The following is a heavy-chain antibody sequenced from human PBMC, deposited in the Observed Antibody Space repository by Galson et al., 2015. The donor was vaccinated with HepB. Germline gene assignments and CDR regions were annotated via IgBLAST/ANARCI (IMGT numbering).Heavy chain of an antibody. CDR3: ARLGAVAGTSDY. J-gene: IGHJ4*02. D-gene: IGHD6-19*01. CDR2: IWYDGSNK. V-gene: IGHV3-33*01. CDR1: GFTFSSYG. Sequence: SLRLSCAASGFTFSSYGMHWVRQAPGKGLEWVAVIWYDGSNKYYADSVKGRFTISRDNAKNSLYLQMNSLRDEDAAVYYCARLGAVAGTSDYWGQGTLVTVSS.